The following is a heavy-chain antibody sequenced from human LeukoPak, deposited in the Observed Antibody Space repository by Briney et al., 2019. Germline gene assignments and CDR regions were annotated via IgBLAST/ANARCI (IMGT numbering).Heavy chain of an antibody. J-gene: IGHJ4*02. CDR2: ISWNSGSI. CDR1: GFTFDDYA. Sequence: GRFLRLSCAASGFTFDDYAMHWVRQAPGKGLEWVSGISWNSGSIGYADSVKGRFTISRDNAKNSLYLQMNSLRAEDTALYYCAKAQMATMAFDYWGQGTLVTVSS. CDR3: AKAQMATMAFDY. V-gene: IGHV3-9*01. D-gene: IGHD5-24*01.